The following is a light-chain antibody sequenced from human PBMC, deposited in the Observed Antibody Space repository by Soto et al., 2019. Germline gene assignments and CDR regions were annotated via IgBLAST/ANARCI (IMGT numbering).Light chain of an antibody. CDR2: GAS. J-gene: IGKJ5*01. CDR1: QSVSSSY. CDR3: QQYNSYSIT. Sequence: DIVFTQSPGTLSLSPGERATLSCRASQSVSSSYLAWYQQKPGQAPRLLIYGASSRATGIPDRFSGSGSGTDFTLTISSLQPDDFATYYCQQYNSYSITFGQGTRLEIK. V-gene: IGKV3-20*01.